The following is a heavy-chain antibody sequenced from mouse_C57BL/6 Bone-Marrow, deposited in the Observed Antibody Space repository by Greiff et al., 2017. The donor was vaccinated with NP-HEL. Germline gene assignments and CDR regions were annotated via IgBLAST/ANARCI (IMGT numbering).Heavy chain of an antibody. CDR2: IAAVLFIP. CDR1: GESGGGGG. J-gene: IGHJ3*01. V-gene: IGHV1-55*01. D-gene: IGHD1-1*01. Sequence: VQLQQPGAELVKPGDEVKRWGKEEGESGGGGGETGGGARSRPFPSFLCDIAAVLFIPNYNYNVKSKATLTVDTSSSTAYMQLSSLTSEDSAVYYCARIPPYYGSSPWFAYWGQGTLVTVSA. CDR3: ARIPPYYGSSPWFAY.